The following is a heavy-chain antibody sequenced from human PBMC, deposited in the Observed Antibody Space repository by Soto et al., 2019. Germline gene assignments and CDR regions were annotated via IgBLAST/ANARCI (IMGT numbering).Heavy chain of an antibody. CDR2: ISGSGGST. Sequence: QAGGSLRLSCAASGFTFSSYAMSWVRQAPGKGLEWVSAISGSGGSTYYADSVKGRFTISRDNSKNTLYLQMNSLRAEDTAVYYCAKVPPGQKSSIAARPSGPYYYYYGMDVWGQGTTVTVSS. CDR1: GFTFSSYA. V-gene: IGHV3-23*01. J-gene: IGHJ6*02. D-gene: IGHD6-6*01. CDR3: AKVPPGQKSSIAARPSGPYYYYYGMDV.